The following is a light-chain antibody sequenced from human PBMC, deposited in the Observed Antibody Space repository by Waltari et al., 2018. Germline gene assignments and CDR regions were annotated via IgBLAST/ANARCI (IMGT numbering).Light chain of an antibody. V-gene: IGKV3-20*01. CDR3: QRYGSSPLVS. Sequence: EIVLTQSPVPLSLSPGERATLSCRASQSVTSDYLAWYQQKPGQPPSLLIYGASTRATGIPDRFSGSGSGTDFTLTISSVEPEDFAVYYCQRYGSSPLVSFGPGTKVDIK. CDR1: QSVTSDY. J-gene: IGKJ3*01. CDR2: GAS.